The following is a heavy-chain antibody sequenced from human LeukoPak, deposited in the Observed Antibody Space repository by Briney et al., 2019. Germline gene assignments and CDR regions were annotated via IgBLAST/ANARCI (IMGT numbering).Heavy chain of an antibody. Sequence: PGASVKVSCKASGYTFTGYYMHWVQQAPGQGLEWMGWINPNSGGTNYAQKLQGRVTMTTDTSTSTAYMELRSLRSDDTAVYYCARDQSDYGETGAYYGMDVWGQGTTVTVSS. V-gene: IGHV1-2*02. CDR2: INPNSGGT. CDR3: ARDQSDYGETGAYYGMDV. CDR1: GYTFTGYY. J-gene: IGHJ6*02. D-gene: IGHD4-17*01.